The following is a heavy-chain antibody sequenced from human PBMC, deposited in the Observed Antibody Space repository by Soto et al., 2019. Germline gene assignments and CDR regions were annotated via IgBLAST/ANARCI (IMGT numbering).Heavy chain of an antibody. CDR2: IGHSGNT. V-gene: IGHV4-34*01. D-gene: IGHD6-13*01. CDR3: ARGGIADRLQT. CDR1: GGSFSGYY. Sequence: SETLSLTCAVYGGSFSGYYWTWIRQPPGKGLEWIGEIGHSGNTNYNPSLKSRVTSSVDTSKNQFSLELSSVTAADTAVYYCARGGIADRLQTWGQGTLVTVSS. J-gene: IGHJ1*01.